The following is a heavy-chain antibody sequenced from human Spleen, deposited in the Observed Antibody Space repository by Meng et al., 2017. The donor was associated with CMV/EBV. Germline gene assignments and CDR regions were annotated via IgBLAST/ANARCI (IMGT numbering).Heavy chain of an antibody. CDR2: INPTNGDT. CDR1: GYNFNGYY. Sequence: ASVKVSCKASGYNFNGYYMHWVRQAPGQGLEWMGWINPTNGDTSYAQKFQGRVTMNRDTSSSTAYMELSRLRSDDTAVYYCARARAGRGNWFDPWGQGTLVTVSS. CDR3: ARARAGRGNWFDP. D-gene: IGHD1-1*01. V-gene: IGHV1-2*02. J-gene: IGHJ5*02.